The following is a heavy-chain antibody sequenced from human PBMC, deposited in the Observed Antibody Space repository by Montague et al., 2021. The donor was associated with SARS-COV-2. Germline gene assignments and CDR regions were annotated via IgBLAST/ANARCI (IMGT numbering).Heavy chain of an antibody. CDR1: GGSFSGYY. CDR3: ARGGGYSYGGIDY. CDR2: INHSGST. J-gene: IGHJ4*02. D-gene: IGHD5-18*01. Sequence: SETLSLTCAVYGGSFSGYYWSWIRQPPGKGLEWIGEINHSGSTNYNPSLKSRVTISVDTSKNQFSLKLSSVTAADTAVYYCARGGGYSYGGIDYWGQGTLVPVS. V-gene: IGHV4-34*01.